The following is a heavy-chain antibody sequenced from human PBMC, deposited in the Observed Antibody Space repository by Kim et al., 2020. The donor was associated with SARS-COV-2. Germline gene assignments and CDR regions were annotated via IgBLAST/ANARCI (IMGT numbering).Heavy chain of an antibody. CDR3: ARVHIVVVPDAMEGRYYYMDV. CDR1: GGSISSGGYY. CDR2: IYYSGST. D-gene: IGHD2-2*01. J-gene: IGHJ6*03. Sequence: SETLSLTCTVSGGSISSGGYYWSWIRQHPGKGLEWIGYIYYSGSTYYNSSLKSRVTISVDTSKNQFSLKLSSVTAADTAVYYWARVHIVVVPDAMEGRYYYMDVWGKGTTVTVSS. V-gene: IGHV4-31*03.